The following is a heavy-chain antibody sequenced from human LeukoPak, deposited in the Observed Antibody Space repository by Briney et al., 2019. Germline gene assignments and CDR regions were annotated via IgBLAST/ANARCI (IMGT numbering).Heavy chain of an antibody. D-gene: IGHD4-17*01. CDR3: ASRPRAYGDYGGWFDP. Sequence: SETLSLTCTVSGGSISSGSYYWSWIRQPAGKGLEWIGRIYTSGSTNHNPSLKSRVTISVDTSKNQFSLKLSSVTAADTAVYYCASRPRAYGDYGGWFDPWGQGTLVTVSS. V-gene: IGHV4-61*02. J-gene: IGHJ5*02. CDR2: IYTSGST. CDR1: GGSISSGSYY.